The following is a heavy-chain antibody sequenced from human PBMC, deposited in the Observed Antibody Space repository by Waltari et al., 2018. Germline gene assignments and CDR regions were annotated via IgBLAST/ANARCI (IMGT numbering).Heavy chain of an antibody. J-gene: IGHJ4*02. V-gene: IGHV4-39*01. CDR1: GGSISSSSYY. D-gene: IGHD3-22*01. Sequence: QLQLQESGPGLVKPSETLSLTCTVSGGSISSSSYYWGWIRQPPGKGLEWIGSIYYSGSTYYNPSLKSRVTISVDTSKNQFSLKLSSVTAADTAVYYCARHGDSSAYHALPDYWGQGTLVTVSS. CDR3: ARHGDSSAYHALPDY. CDR2: IYYSGST.